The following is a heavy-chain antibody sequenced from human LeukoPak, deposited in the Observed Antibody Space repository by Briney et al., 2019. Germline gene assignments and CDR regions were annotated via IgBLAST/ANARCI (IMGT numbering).Heavy chain of an antibody. V-gene: IGHV3-23*01. D-gene: IGHD5/OR15-5a*01. Sequence: GGXLRLSCAASGFTFSSYAMSWVRQAPGKGLEWVSAISGPAGSWDYADSVKGRFTISRDNSKNTLFLQMNSLRADDTAIYYCAKKVGLVSAPLYYFDVWGQGTLVTVSS. CDR3: AKKVGLVSAPLYYFDV. CDR1: GFTFSSYA. CDR2: ISGPAGSW. J-gene: IGHJ4*02.